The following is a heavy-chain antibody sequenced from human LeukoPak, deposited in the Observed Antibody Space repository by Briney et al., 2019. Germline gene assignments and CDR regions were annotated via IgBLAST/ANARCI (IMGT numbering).Heavy chain of an antibody. J-gene: IGHJ6*02. CDR1: GFTFSSYE. CDR3: ASPVYQQAGMDV. Sequence: GGSLRLSCAASGFTFSSYEMNWVRQAPGKGLEWVSYISSSGSTIYYADSVKGRFTISRDNAKNSLYLQMNSLRAEDTAVYYCASPVYQQAGMDVWGQGTTVTVSS. V-gene: IGHV3-48*03. CDR2: ISSSGSTI. D-gene: IGHD2-2*01.